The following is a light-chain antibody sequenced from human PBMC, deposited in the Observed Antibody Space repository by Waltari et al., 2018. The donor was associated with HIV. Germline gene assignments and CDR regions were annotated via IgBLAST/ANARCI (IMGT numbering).Light chain of an antibody. CDR3: QQFSDAPLT. Sequence: EIVLTQSPGTLSLSPGERVTLSCRASQSVANNYLAWYQQKPGQAPRLLIYGVSNRATGIPDRCSGGGSGTDFSLTISRLEPEDFGVYFCQQFSDAPLTFGGGTKVEIK. CDR2: GVS. V-gene: IGKV3-20*01. CDR1: QSVANNY. J-gene: IGKJ4*01.